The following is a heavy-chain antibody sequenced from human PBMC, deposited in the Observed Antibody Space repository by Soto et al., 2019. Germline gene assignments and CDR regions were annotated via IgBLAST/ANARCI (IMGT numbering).Heavy chain of an antibody. CDR1: GFTFSSHG. D-gene: IGHD1-26*01. CDR3: AKDLYSGSSHPDY. Sequence: GGSLRLSCVASGFTFSSHGMHWVRQAPGKGLEWVAVISYDGSNKYYADSVKGRFTISRDNSKNTLYLQMNSLRAEDTAVYYCAKDLYSGSSHPDYWGQGTLVTVSS. V-gene: IGHV3-30*18. J-gene: IGHJ4*02. CDR2: ISYDGSNK.